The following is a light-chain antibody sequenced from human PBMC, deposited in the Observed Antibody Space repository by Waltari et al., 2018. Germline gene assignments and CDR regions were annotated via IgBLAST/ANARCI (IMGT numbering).Light chain of an antibody. CDR3: QVWDRGAGLVV. Sequence: YVLTQPPSVSVAPGLTARITCGGSDIGGQTVHWYQQKAGQATVLVIFDDSDRPSGVPERFSGSYSGNTATLTISRVEAGDEGDYYCQVWDRGAGLVVFGGGTRLTVL. CDR1: DIGGQT. V-gene: IGLV3-21*04. J-gene: IGLJ2*01. CDR2: DDS.